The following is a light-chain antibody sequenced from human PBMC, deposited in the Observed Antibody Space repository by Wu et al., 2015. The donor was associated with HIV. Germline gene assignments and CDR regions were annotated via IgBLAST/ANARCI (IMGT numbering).Light chain of an antibody. Sequence: EIVLTQSPGTLSLSPGERATLSRRASRSVSSSYLAWYQQKPGQAPRLLIYGASSRATGIPDRFSGSGSGTDFTLTISRLEPEDFAVYYCQHYVGSLWTFGQGTKVE. CDR2: GAS. CDR1: RSVSSSY. CDR3: QHYVGSLWT. J-gene: IGKJ1*01. V-gene: IGKV3-20*01.